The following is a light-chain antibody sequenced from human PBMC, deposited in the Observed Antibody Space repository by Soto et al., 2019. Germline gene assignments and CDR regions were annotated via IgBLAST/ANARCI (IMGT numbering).Light chain of an antibody. CDR3: QKYNSPPRT. Sequence: IQMTQSPPSLSASVGDRVTITCRASQGISNYLAWYQQKPGELPKLVIYAASILQTGVPSRFSGSGSGTDFSLTISSLQPEDVATYFCQKYNSPPRTFGQGTKVDNK. V-gene: IGKV1-27*01. CDR2: AAS. J-gene: IGKJ1*01. CDR1: QGISNY.